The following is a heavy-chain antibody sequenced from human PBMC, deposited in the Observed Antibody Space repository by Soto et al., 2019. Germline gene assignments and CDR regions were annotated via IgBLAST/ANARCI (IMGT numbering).Heavy chain of an antibody. V-gene: IGHV3-11*06. CDR1: GFTFSDYY. D-gene: IGHD3-16*01. CDR2: ISSSSSYT. CDR3: ARVSFPAVQLGNWFDP. Sequence: GGSLRLSCAASGFTFSDYYMSWIRQAPGKGLEWVSYISSSSSYTNYADSVKGRFTISRDNAKNSLYLQMNSLRAEDTAVYYCARVSFPAVQLGNWFDPWGQGTLVTVSS. J-gene: IGHJ5*02.